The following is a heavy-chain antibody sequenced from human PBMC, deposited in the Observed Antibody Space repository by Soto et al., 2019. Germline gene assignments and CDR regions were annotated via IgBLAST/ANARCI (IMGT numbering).Heavy chain of an antibody. CDR2: ILPIFGTT. CDR1: GGTFNTYT. D-gene: IGHD1-26*01. CDR3: ARIPRYRFPTSDPLDN. J-gene: IGHJ1*01. V-gene: IGHV1-69*01. Sequence: QVQLVQSGTDVKKPGSSVTVSCKASGGTFNTYTFSWVRQAPGQGLEWMGSILPIFGTTHYAQSFQGRLSITADQSSTTTYMELRSLTSHDTALYYCARIPRYRFPTSDPLDNWGQGTLVTVSS.